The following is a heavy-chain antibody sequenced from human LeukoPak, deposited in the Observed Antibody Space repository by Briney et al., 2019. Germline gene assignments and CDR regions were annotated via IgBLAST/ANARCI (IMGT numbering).Heavy chain of an antibody. V-gene: IGHV3-15*07. CDR2: IKSKTDGGTT. CDR1: GFTFSNAW. Sequence: GGSLRLSCAASGFTFSNAWMNWVRQAPGKGLEWVGRIKSKTDGGTTDYAAPVKGRLTISRDDSKNTLYLQMNSLKTEDTAVYYCTTEYDFWSGYYTWFDYWGQGTLVTVSA. CDR3: TTEYDFWSGYYTWFDY. D-gene: IGHD3-3*01. J-gene: IGHJ4*02.